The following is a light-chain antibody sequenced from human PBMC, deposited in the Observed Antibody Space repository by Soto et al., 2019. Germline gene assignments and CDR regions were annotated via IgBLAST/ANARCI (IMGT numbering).Light chain of an antibody. Sequence: VLTQSPGTLSLSPGERATLSCRASESVSNSWLAWYQQKPGQAPRLVIYDTSSRATGIPDRFSGRGSGTDFTLTISRLEPEDLAVYYCQQYDRSKTFGQGTKVEIK. CDR2: DTS. V-gene: IGKV3-20*01. CDR1: ESVSNSW. CDR3: QQYDRSKT. J-gene: IGKJ1*01.